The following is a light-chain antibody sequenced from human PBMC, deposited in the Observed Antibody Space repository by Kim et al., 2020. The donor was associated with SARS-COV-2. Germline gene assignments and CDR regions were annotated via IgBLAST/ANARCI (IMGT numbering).Light chain of an antibody. CDR2: EVS. J-gene: IGLJ2*01. Sequence: QSALTQPPSASGSPGQSVTISCTGTSSDVGGYNYVSWYQQHPGKAPKLMIYEVSKRPSGVPDRFSGSKSGNTASLTVSGLQAEDEADYYCSSYAGSNGVVFGGGTADRP. V-gene: IGLV2-8*01. CDR3: SSYAGSNGVV. CDR1: SSDVGGYNY.